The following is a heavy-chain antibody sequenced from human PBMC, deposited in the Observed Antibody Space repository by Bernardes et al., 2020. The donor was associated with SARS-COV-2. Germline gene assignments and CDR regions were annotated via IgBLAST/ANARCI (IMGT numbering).Heavy chain of an antibody. Sequence: GGSLRLSCAASGFTFSNFAMGWVRQGPGKVLEWVSSISGSGGNSYYADSGKGSFTISRDNSRNTLYLQMNSLRAEDTAVYYCAKDIGDDDHGDYFVYWGKGTLVTVSS. J-gene: IGHJ4*02. D-gene: IGHD5-12*01. CDR3: AKDIGDDDHGDYFVY. V-gene: IGHV3-23*01. CDR1: GFTFSNFA. CDR2: ISGSGGNS.